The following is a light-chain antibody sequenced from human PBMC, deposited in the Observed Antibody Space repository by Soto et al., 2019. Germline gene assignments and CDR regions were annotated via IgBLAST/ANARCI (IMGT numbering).Light chain of an antibody. Sequence: DIQMTQSPSSLSASVGDRVTITCQASQDISNYLNWYQQKPGKAPKLLIYDASNLETGVPSRFSGSGSRTDFTFTISSLQPEDIATYYCQQYDNLPRSCGPGTKVDIK. CDR2: DAS. J-gene: IGKJ3*01. CDR3: QQYDNLPRS. V-gene: IGKV1-33*01. CDR1: QDISNY.